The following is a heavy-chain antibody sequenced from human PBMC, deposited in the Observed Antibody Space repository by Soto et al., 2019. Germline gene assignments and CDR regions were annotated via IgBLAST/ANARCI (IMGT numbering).Heavy chain of an antibody. CDR3: AQMVRYFDWSNWFDP. CDR2: IYYDGST. J-gene: IGHJ5*02. Sequence: SETLSLTCSVSGVSMSSYYWSWIRQPPGKGLEWIGYIYYDGSTDYNPSLKSRVIISVDTSKNQFSLNLSSVTAADTAVYYCAQMVRYFDWSNWFDPWGQGTLVTVSS. CDR1: GVSMSSYY. V-gene: IGHV4-59*01. D-gene: IGHD3-9*01.